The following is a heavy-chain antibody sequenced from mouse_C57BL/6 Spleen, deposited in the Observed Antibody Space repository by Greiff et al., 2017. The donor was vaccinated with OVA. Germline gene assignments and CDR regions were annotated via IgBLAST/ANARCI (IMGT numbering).Heavy chain of an antibody. V-gene: IGHV1-82*01. D-gene: IGHD2-5*01. J-gene: IGHJ4*01. CDR2: IYPGDGDT. CDR1: GYAFSSSW. CDR3: ARGGYSNYPMDY. Sequence: VQLQQSGPELVKPGASVKISCKASGYAFSSSWMNWVKQRPGKGLEWIGRIYPGDGDTNYNGKFKGKATLTADKSSSTAYMQLSSLTSEDSAVYYCARGGYSNYPMDYWGQGTSVTVSS.